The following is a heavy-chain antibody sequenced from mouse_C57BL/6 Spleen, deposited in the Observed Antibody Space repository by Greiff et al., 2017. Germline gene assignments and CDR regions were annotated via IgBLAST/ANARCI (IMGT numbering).Heavy chain of an antibody. CDR3: TVFTTVVAGSY. CDR1: GFTFSNYW. V-gene: IGHV6-3*01. CDR2: IRLKSDNYAT. J-gene: IGHJ3*01. Sequence: EVKLVESGGGLVQPGGSMKLSCVASGFTFSNYWMNWVRQSPEKGLEWVAQIRLKSDNYATHYAESVKGRFTISRDDSKSSVYLQMNNLRAEDTGIYYCTVFTTVVAGSYWGQGTLVTVSA. D-gene: IGHD1-1*01.